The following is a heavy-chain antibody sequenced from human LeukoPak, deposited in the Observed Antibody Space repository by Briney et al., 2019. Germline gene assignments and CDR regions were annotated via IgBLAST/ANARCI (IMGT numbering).Heavy chain of an antibody. CDR3: ARQVVHWFDP. Sequence: SETLSLTCTVSGGSINSYYWSWIRQPPGKGLEWIGYIYYSGSTNYNPSLKSRVTISVDTSKNQFSLKLSSVTAADTAVYYCARQVVHWFDPWGQGTLVTVSS. V-gene: IGHV4-59*08. CDR2: IYYSGST. J-gene: IGHJ5*02. CDR1: GGSINSYY.